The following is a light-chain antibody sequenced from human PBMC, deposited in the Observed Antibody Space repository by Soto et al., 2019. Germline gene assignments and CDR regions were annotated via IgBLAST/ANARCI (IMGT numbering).Light chain of an antibody. CDR2: SNV. V-gene: IGLV1-44*01. CDR3: AAWDGSLNGWV. Sequence: QSVLTQAPSASGTPGQRVTISCSGSSSNIGSNTVSWYQQVPGTAPKVLIYSNVQRPSGVPDRFSGSKSGTSASLAIGGLQSEDEADYYCAAWDGSLNGWVFGGGTKHTVL. J-gene: IGLJ3*02. CDR1: SSNIGSNT.